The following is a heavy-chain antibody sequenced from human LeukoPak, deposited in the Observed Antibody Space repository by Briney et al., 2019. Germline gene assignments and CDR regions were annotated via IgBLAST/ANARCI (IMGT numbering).Heavy chain of an antibody. J-gene: IGHJ4*02. D-gene: IGHD2-15*01. CDR2: ISAYNGNT. CDR3: ARDEGYCSGGSCHDPFDY. CDR1: GYTFTSYV. Sequence: ASVKVSCKASGYTFTSYVISWVRQAPGQGLEWMGWISAYNGNTNYAQKLQGRVTMTTDTSTSTAYMELRSLRSDDTAVYYCARDEGYCSGGSCHDPFDYWGQGTLVTVSS. V-gene: IGHV1-18*01.